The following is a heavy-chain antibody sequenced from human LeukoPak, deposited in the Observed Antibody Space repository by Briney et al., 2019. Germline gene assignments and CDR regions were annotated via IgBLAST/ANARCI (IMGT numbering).Heavy chain of an antibody. V-gene: IGHV3-9*01. CDR1: GFTFNDYD. Sequence: GGSLRLSCEASGFTFNDYDMHWVRQAPGQGLEWIAGINRNSGSTNYAHYLQGRFTISRDNAKSSLYLQMSSLRAEDTALYYCGKDTSGNDFRAYFDIWGQGTMVTVSS. D-gene: IGHD1-1*01. CDR2: INRNSGST. J-gene: IGHJ3*02. CDR3: GKDTSGNDFRAYFDI.